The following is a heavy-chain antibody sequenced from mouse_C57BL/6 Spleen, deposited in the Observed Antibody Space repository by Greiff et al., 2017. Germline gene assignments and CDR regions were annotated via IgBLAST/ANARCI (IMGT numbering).Heavy chain of an antibody. V-gene: IGHV5-16*01. J-gene: IGHJ2*01. Sequence: EVKLMESEGGLVQPGSSMKLSCTASGFTFSDYYMAWVRQVPEKGLEWVANINYDGSSNYYLDSLKSRFIISRDDAKNILYLPMSSLKSEVTATYYCARDHYRNYFDYWHQGTTLTVSS. D-gene: IGHD2-1*01. CDR2: INYDGSSN. CDR1: GFTFSDYY. CDR3: ARDHYRNYFDY.